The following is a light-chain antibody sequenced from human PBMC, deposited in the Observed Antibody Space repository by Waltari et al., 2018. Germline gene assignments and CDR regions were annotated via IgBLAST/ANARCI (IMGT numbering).Light chain of an antibody. CDR2: AAS. Sequence: PPSRGSKSVNGRYLAWYQQKPGQAPRLLIYAASNRAPGIPDRFSGSGSRTDFTLTISSLEAEDSAVYYCQQYTDSLSFGGGTKVEIK. J-gene: IGKJ4*01. CDR3: QQYTDSLS. V-gene: IGKV3-20*01. CDR1: KSVNGRY.